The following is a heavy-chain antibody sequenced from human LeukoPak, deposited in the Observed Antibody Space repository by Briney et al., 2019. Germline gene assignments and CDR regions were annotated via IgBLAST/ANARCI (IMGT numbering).Heavy chain of an antibody. CDR1: GYTFTGYY. V-gene: IGHV1-2*02. CDR3: ARGKWDGGSYFFPDH. Sequence: ASVKVSCKASGYTFTGYYMHWVRQAPGQGLEWMGWINPNSGGTNYAQKFQGRVTMTRDTSISTAYMELSRLRSDDTAVYYCARGKWDGGSYFFPDHWGQGTLVTVSS. D-gene: IGHD1-26*01. CDR2: INPNSGGT. J-gene: IGHJ4*02.